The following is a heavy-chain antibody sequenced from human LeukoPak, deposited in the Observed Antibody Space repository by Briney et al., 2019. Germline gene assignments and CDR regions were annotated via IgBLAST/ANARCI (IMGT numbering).Heavy chain of an antibody. Sequence: GGSLRLSCAASGFTFSDYYMSGIRQAPGKGLEWVSYISSSGSTIYYADSVKGRFTISRDNAKNSLYLQMNSLRAEDTAVYYCARGPSNWNDESYYFDYWGQGTLVTVSS. D-gene: IGHD1-1*01. CDR3: ARGPSNWNDESYYFDY. CDR2: ISSSGSTI. CDR1: GFTFSDYY. J-gene: IGHJ4*02. V-gene: IGHV3-11*01.